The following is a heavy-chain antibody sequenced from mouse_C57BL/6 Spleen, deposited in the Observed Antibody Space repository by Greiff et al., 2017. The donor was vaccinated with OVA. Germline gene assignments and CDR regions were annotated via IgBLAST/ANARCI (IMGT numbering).Heavy chain of an antibody. CDR1: GYTFTSYT. CDR3: ARYYSNYWYFDV. V-gene: IGHV1-4*01. CDR2: INPSSGYT. D-gene: IGHD2-5*01. Sequence: QVQLQQSGAELARPGASVKMSCKASGYTFTSYTMHWVKQRPGQGLEWIGYINPSSGYTKYNQKFKDKATLTADKSSSTAYMQLSSLTSEDSAVYYCARYYSNYWYFDVWGTGTTVTVSS. J-gene: IGHJ1*03.